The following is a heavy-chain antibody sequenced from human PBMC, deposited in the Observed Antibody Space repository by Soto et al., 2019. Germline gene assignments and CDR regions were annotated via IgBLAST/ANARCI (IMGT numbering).Heavy chain of an antibody. CDR1: GFAFSTYG. CDR2: ISGSSGGT. D-gene: IGHD2-15*01. Sequence: EVQLLESGGGLVQPGGSLRLSCAASGFAFSTYGMSWVRQAPGEGLEWVSAISGSSGGTFYADSVQGRFTISRDNSKNTVYLQMNSLRAEDTAVYYCAKKLLVGLQPGFDYWGQGTQVTVSS. V-gene: IGHV3-23*01. J-gene: IGHJ4*02. CDR3: AKKLLVGLQPGFDY.